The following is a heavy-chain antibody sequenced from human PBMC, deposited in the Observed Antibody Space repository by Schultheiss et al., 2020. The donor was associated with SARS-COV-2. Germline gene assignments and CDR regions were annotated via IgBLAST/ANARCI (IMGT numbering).Heavy chain of an antibody. J-gene: IGHJ4*02. D-gene: IGHD1-26*01. CDR1: GGSISSYY. CDR3: AREGAPKFDY. CDR2: IYYSGST. Sequence: SETLSHTCTVSGGSISSYYWSWIRQPPGKGLEWIGYIYYSGSTNYNPSLKSRVTISVDTSKNQFSLKLSSVTAADTAVYYCAREGAPKFDYWGQGTLVTGSS. V-gene: IGHV4-59*01.